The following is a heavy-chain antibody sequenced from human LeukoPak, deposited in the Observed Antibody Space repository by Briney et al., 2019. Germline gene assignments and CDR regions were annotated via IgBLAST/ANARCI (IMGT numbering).Heavy chain of an antibody. D-gene: IGHD3-10*01. V-gene: IGHV3-21*01. Sequence: PGGSLRLSCAASGFTFSSYSMNWVRQAPGKGLEWVSSISSSSSYIYYADSVKGRFTISRDNAKNSLYLQMNSLRAEDTAVYYCARDSGYYYGSGYDYWGQGTLVTVSS. CDR1: GFTFSSYS. CDR2: ISSSSSYI. CDR3: ARDSGYYYGSGYDY. J-gene: IGHJ4*02.